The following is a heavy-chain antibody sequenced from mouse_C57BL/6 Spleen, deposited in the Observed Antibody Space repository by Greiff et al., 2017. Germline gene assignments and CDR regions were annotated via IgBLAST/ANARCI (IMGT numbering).Heavy chain of an antibody. CDR2: IDPETGGT. CDR3: TRSARYRFDY. J-gene: IGHJ2*01. CDR1: GYTFTSYE. V-gene: IGHV1-15*01. D-gene: IGHD2-12*01. Sequence: VQLQQSGAELVRPGASVTLSCKASGYTFTSYEMHWVKQTPVHGLEWIGAIDPETGGTAYNQKFKGKAILTADKSSSTAYMELRSLTSEDSAVYYCTRSARYRFDYWGQGTTLTVSS.